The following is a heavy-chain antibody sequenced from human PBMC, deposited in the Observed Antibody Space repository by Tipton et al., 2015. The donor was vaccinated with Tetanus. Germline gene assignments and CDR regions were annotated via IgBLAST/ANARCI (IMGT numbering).Heavy chain of an antibody. Sequence: VQLVQSGGEVKKPGESLKISCKGSGYIFNNYWIGWVRQKPGKGLEWMGFLYPGDSDTRYSPSFQGRVTISVDKSINPAYLQWSSLKASDTSMFYCARAHCTDGVCNFDFWGQGALVTVAS. V-gene: IGHV5-51*01. J-gene: IGHJ4*02. D-gene: IGHD2-8*01. CDR2: LYPGDSDT. CDR1: GYIFNNYW. CDR3: ARAHCTDGVCNFDF.